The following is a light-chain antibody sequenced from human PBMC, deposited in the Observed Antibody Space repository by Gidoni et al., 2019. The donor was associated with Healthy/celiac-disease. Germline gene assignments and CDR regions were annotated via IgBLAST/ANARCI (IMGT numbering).Light chain of an antibody. V-gene: IGKV1-39*01. J-gene: IGKJ2*01. CDR1: QSISSY. CDR2: AAS. CDR3: QQSYSTPRT. Sequence: IQMTQSPSTLSASVGDSVNITCRASQSISSYLNWYQQKPGKAPKLLIYAASSLQSGVPSRFSGSGSGTDFTLTISSLQPEEFATYYCQQSYSTPRTFGQGTKLEIK.